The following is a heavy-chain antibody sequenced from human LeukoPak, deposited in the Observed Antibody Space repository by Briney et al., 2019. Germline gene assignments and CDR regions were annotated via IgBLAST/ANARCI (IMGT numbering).Heavy chain of an antibody. CDR2: IYSGGST. Sequence: PGGSLRLSCAASGFTVSSNYMSWVRQAPGKGLEWVSVIYSGGSTYYADSVKGRYPISRDNSKNTLYLQMNSLRAEDTGVYYCAIAAAGTKYYFDYCGQRVILAASS. V-gene: IGHV3-66*01. J-gene: IGHJ4*02. CDR3: AIAAAGTKYYFDY. CDR1: GFTVSSNY. D-gene: IGHD6-13*01.